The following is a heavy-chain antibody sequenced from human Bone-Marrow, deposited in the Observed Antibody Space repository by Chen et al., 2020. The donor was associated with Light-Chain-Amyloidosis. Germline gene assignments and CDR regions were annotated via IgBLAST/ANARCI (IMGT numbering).Heavy chain of an antibody. D-gene: IGHD3-9*01. CDR3: AKDISYDDILPGYPADAFDI. Sequence: EVQLVESGGGLLQRGGSLRLSCAASGFAFSSYAMSWVRQAPGKGLEWVSNSRGGCGSRYYGDSVKGRLTISRDNSKNALFLQMNSLRAEDTAVYYCAKDISYDDILPGYPADAFDIWGQGTMVTVSS. CDR2: SRGGCGSR. J-gene: IGHJ3*02. CDR1: GFAFSSYA. V-gene: IGHV3-23*04.